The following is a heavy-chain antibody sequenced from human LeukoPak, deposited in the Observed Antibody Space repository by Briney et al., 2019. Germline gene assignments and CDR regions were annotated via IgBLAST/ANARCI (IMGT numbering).Heavy chain of an antibody. Sequence: GRSLRLSCAASGFTFSSYGMYWVRQAPGKGLEWVTNIWYDGSNKYYADSVKGRSTISRDNSKNTLYLQMNSLRAEDTAVYYCARGLFNYDSSGLNYWGQGTLVTVSS. V-gene: IGHV3-33*01. CDR2: IWYDGSNK. J-gene: IGHJ4*02. CDR3: ARGLFNYDSSGLNY. D-gene: IGHD3-22*01. CDR1: GFTFSSYG.